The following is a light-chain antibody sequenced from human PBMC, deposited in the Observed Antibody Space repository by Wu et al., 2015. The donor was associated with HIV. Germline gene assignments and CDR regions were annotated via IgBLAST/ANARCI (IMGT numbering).Light chain of an antibody. J-gene: IGKJ3*01. CDR1: QDIGRK. CDR2: GAS. CDR3: QEYHDWPPAFT. V-gene: IGKV3-15*01. Sequence: KVLTQSPATLSASPGESATLFCRANQDIGRKLAWYQQKPGQAPRFLILGASTRVTGVPARFRGSGSGTGFTLTIARLQSDDFAVYYCQEYHDWPPAFTFGPGTKVEIK.